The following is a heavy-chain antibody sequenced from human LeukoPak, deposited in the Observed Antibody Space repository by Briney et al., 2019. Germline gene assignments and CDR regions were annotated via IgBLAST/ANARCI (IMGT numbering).Heavy chain of an antibody. CDR2: ISGSGGST. Sequence: GGSLRLSCAASGFTFDDYGMSWVRQAPGKGLEWVSAISGSGGSTYYADSVKGRFTISRDNSENTLYLQMNSLRGEDTAVYYCARDGYSGSYYRLYYFFMDVWGKGTTVTVSS. V-gene: IGHV3-23*01. J-gene: IGHJ6*03. D-gene: IGHD1-26*01. CDR3: ARDGYSGSYYRLYYFFMDV. CDR1: GFTFDDYG.